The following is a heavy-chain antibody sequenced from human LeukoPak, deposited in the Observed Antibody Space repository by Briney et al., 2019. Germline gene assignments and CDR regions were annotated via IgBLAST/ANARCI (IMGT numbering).Heavy chain of an antibody. CDR2: INHSGST. D-gene: IGHD1-26*01. CDR3: ARGGAPSSRTFYYYYYGMDV. J-gene: IGHJ6*02. Sequence: SETLSLTCAVYGGSFSGYYWSWIRQPPGKGLEWIGEINHSGSTNYHPSLQSRVTISVDTSKNQFSLKLSSVTAADTAVYYCARGGAPSSRTFYYYYYGMDVWGQGTTVTVSS. V-gene: IGHV4-34*01. CDR1: GGSFSGYY.